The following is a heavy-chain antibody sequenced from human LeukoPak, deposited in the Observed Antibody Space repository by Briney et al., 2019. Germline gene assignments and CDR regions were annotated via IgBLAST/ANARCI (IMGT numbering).Heavy chain of an antibody. J-gene: IGHJ5*02. V-gene: IGHV3-66*02. Sequence: GGSLRLSCAASGFTVSSNYMSWVRQAPGKGLEWVSGIYSGGSTYYADSVKGRFTISRDNSKKTLYLQMNSLRAEDTAVYYCARTEWFDPWGQGTLVTVSS. CDR2: IYSGGST. CDR1: GFTVSSNY. CDR3: ARTEWFDP.